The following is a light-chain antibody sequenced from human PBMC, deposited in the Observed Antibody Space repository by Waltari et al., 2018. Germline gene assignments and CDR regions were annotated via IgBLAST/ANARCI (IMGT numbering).Light chain of an antibody. V-gene: IGKV1-39*01. CDR1: QPITNY. J-gene: IGKJ1*01. CDR2: AAS. Sequence: DIQMTQFPTSLSASVADRVPINCRASQPITNYLNSYQHKSGNAPRLLIYAASNLQGGVPARCRCSGSATDVTLTISNLQPENCATYYGQQTYFIPRTFGQGTKVEIK. CDR3: QQTYFIPRT.